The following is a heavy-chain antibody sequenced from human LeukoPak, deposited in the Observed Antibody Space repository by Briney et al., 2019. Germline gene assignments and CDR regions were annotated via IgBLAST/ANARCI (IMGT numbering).Heavy chain of an antibody. J-gene: IGHJ6*02. Sequence: GESLKISCKGSGYSFTGYWIGWVRPMPGKGLEWMGIIYPGDSDTRYSPSFQGQVTISADKSISTAYRQWSSLKASDTAMYYCATLQCSGGSCYSGSGGYYGMDVWGQGTTVTVSS. V-gene: IGHV5-51*01. CDR3: ATLQCSGGSCYSGSGGYYGMDV. D-gene: IGHD2-15*01. CDR1: GYSFTGYW. CDR2: IYPGDSDT.